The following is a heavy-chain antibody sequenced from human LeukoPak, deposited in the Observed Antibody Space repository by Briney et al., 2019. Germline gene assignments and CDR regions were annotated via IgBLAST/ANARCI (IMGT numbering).Heavy chain of an antibody. D-gene: IGHD2-21*02. CDR2: FSGSGINT. J-gene: IGHJ4*02. Sequence: GGSLRLSCAASGFTFSTYAMTWVRQAPGKGLKWVSTFSGSGINTYYADSVKGRFTISRDTSKNTLYLQMNSLRAEDTAIYYCAKNCGGTCYSTFDYWGQGTLVTVSS. CDR3: AKNCGGTCYSTFDY. V-gene: IGHV3-23*01. CDR1: GFTFSTYA.